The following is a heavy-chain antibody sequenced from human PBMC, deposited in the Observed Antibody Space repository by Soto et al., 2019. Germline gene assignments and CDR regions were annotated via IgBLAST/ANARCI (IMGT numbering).Heavy chain of an antibody. CDR2: INHSGST. J-gene: IGHJ5*02. V-gene: IGHV4-34*01. Sequence: QVQLQQWGAGLLKPSETLSLTCAVYGGSFSGYYWSWIRQPPGKGLEWIGEINHSGSTNYNPSLKSRVTISVDTSKKQFSLKLSSVTAADTAVYYCARGPHYDFWSGYLYNWFDPWGQGTLVTVSS. CDR1: GGSFSGYY. CDR3: ARGPHYDFWSGYLYNWFDP. D-gene: IGHD3-3*01.